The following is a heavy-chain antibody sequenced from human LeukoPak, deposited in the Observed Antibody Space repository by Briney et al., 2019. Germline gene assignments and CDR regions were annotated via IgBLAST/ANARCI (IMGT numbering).Heavy chain of an antibody. V-gene: IGHV4-31*03. D-gene: IGHD4-17*01. CDR3: ARDNDGDTNWFDP. CDR1: GGSISSGGYY. Sequence: SETLSLTCTVSGGSISSGGYYWSWIRQHPGKGLEWIGYIYYSGSTYYNPSLKSRVTISVDTSKNQFSLKPSSVTAADTAVYYCARDNDGDTNWFDPWGQGTLVTVSS. CDR2: IYYSGST. J-gene: IGHJ5*02.